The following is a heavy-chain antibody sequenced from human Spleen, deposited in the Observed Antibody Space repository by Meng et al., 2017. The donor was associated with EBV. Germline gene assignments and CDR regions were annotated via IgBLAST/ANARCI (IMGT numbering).Heavy chain of an antibody. V-gene: IGHV4-39*07. D-gene: IGHD3/OR15-3a*01. J-gene: IGHJ4*02. CDR3: ARDRRTVGSDY. Sequence: QVRMQGSDPSRVKPSQALSLTCTVAGDSVTRSDFYWGWLRQSPEKGLEWIGNVYYSGTTNYNPSLKSRITLSFDTSKKQFSLKLTPVTAADTAVYYCARDRRTVGSDYWGQGILVTVSS. CDR2: VYYSGTT. CDR1: GDSVTRSDFY.